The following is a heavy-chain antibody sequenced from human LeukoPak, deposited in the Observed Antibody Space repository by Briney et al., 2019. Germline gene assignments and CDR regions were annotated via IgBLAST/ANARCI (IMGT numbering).Heavy chain of an antibody. D-gene: IGHD3-10*01. CDR3: ARGPPIGIYGSGYTLDY. V-gene: IGHV1-8*02. CDR1: GYTFASND. Sequence: ASVKVSCKASGYTFASNDINWVRQATGQGLEWMGWMNPNSGNTGYAQKFQGRVTMTRNTSISTAYMELSSLRSEDTAVYYCARGPPIGIYGSGYTLDYWGQGTLVTVSS. J-gene: IGHJ4*02. CDR2: MNPNSGNT.